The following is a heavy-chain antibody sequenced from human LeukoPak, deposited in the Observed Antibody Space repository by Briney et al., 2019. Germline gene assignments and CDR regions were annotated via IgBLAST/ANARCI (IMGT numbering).Heavy chain of an antibody. V-gene: IGHV3-21*01. CDR2: ISGSSTYI. Sequence: PGGSLRLSCAASGFTFSNYWMCWVRQAPGKGLEWVSSISGSSTYIYYAGSVKGRFTISRDNAKNSLYLQMNSLRAEDTAAYYCARDLTGYYWGQGTLVTVSS. J-gene: IGHJ4*02. CDR1: GFTFSNYW. CDR3: ARDLTGYY. D-gene: IGHD3-9*01.